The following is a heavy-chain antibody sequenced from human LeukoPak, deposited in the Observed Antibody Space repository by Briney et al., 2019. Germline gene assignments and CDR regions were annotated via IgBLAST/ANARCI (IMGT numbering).Heavy chain of an antibody. V-gene: IGHV4-34*01. Sequence: SETLSLTCAVYGGSFRGYYWSWIRQPPGKGLEWIGEINHSGSTNYNPSLKSRVTISVDTSKNQFSLKLSSVTAADTAVYYCARVPIVVVPAAIYYYYYYMDVWGKGTTVTVSS. CDR1: GGSFRGYY. J-gene: IGHJ6*03. CDR3: ARVPIVVVPAAIYYYYYYMDV. D-gene: IGHD2-2*01. CDR2: INHSGST.